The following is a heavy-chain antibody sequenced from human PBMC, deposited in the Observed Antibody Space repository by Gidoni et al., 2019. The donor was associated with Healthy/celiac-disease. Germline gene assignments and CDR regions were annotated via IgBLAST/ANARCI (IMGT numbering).Heavy chain of an antibody. Sequence: EVQLLESGGGLVQPGGSLRLSGAASGFTVSSNYMSWVRQAPGKGLEWVSVIYSGGSTYYADSVKGRFTISRDNSKNTLYLQMNSLRAEDTAVYYCARSVRPDYWGQGTLVTVSS. CDR3: ARSVRPDY. V-gene: IGHV3-66*02. J-gene: IGHJ4*02. D-gene: IGHD2-2*01. CDR1: GFTVSSNY. CDR2: IYSGGST.